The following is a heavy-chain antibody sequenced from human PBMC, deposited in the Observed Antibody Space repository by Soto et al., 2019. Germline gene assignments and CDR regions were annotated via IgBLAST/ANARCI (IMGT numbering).Heavy chain of an antibody. CDR2: ISAYNGNT. CDR3: ARDYQVLTTVTTTIWFDP. CDR1: GYTFTSYG. V-gene: IGHV1-18*04. Sequence: ASVKVSRKASGYTFTSYGISWVRQAPGQGLEWMGWISAYNGNTNYAQKLQGRVTMTTDTSTSTAYMELRSLRSDDTAVYYCARDYQVLTTVTTTIWFDPWGQGTLVTVSS. D-gene: IGHD4-17*01. J-gene: IGHJ5*02.